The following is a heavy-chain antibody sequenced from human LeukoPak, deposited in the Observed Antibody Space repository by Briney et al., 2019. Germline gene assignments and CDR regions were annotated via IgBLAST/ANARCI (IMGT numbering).Heavy chain of an antibody. CDR3: ARVSLLRAWPSLDY. D-gene: IGHD5-12*01. CDR2: ISSSSSYI. CDR1: GFTFSSYS. Sequence: GGSLRLSCAASGFTFSSYSMNWVRQAPGKGLEWVSSISSSSSYIYYADSVKGRFTIPRDNAKNSLYLQMNSLRAEDPAVYYCARVSLLRAWPSLDYWGQGTLVTVSS. J-gene: IGHJ4*02. V-gene: IGHV3-21*01.